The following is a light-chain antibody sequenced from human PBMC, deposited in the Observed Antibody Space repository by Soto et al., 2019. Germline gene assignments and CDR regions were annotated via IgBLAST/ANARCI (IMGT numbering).Light chain of an antibody. Sequence: QSVLTQPPSVSGAPGQRVTISCTGSSSNIGAGYDVRWYQQLPGTAPKLLIYGNSNRPSGVPDRFSGSKSGTSASLAITGLQAEDEADDYCQFYDSSLSGFVVFGGGTKLTVL. CDR3: QFYDSSLSGFVV. CDR1: SSNIGAGYD. V-gene: IGLV1-40*01. CDR2: GNS. J-gene: IGLJ2*01.